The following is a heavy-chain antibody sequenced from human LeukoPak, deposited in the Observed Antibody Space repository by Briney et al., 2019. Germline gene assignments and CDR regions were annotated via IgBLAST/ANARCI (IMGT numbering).Heavy chain of an antibody. CDR1: GGSISSSSYY. D-gene: IGHD4-23*01. V-gene: IGHV4-39*07. CDR2: IHYSGST. J-gene: IGHJ4*02. CDR3: AYGGNYAYYFDY. Sequence: PSETLSLTCTVSGGSISSSSYYWGWIRQPPGKGLEWIGSIHYSGSTYYNPSLKSRVTISVDTSKNQFSLKLSSVTAADTAVYYCAYGGNYAYYFDYWGQGTLVIVS.